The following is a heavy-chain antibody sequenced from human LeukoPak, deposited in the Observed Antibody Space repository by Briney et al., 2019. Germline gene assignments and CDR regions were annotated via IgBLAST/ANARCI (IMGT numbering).Heavy chain of an antibody. CDR1: GYTFTDYY. J-gene: IGHJ5*02. CDR2: VDPEDGET. V-gene: IGHV1-69-2*01. Sequence: GASVKVSYKVSGYTFTDYYMHWVQQAPGKGLEWMALVDPEDGETIYAEKFQGRVTITADTSTDTAYMELSSLRSEDTAVYYCATEGIMYQLQGNWFDPWGQGTLVTVSS. CDR3: ATEGIMYQLQGNWFDP. D-gene: IGHD2-2*01.